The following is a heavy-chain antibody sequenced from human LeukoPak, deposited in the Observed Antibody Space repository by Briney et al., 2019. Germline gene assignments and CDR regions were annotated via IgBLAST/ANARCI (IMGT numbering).Heavy chain of an antibody. Sequence: LGESLKISCKGSGYSFTSYWISWVRQMPGKGLEWMGRIDPSDSYTNYSPSFQGHVTISADKSISTAYLQWSSLKASDTAMYYCASAVSFLGYSSSGYFDLWGRGTLVTVSS. V-gene: IGHV5-10-1*01. CDR1: GYSFTSYW. D-gene: IGHD6-13*01. CDR2: IDPSDSYT. CDR3: ASAVSFLGYSSSGYFDL. J-gene: IGHJ2*01.